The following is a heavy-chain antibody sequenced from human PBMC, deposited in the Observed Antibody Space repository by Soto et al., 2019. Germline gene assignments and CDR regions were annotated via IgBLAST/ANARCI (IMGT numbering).Heavy chain of an antibody. D-gene: IGHD1-7*01. V-gene: IGHV1-3*04. CDR3: ARDPIWTYTWNYARLNYLDP. CDR2: IHTAKGNT. J-gene: IGHJ5*02. CDR1: GYTFTNSF. Sequence: ASVKVSCKASGYTFTNSFIHWLRQAPGQTLEWMGWIHTAKGNTKYSQKFEARVTLTRDTAASTAYMELNSLRSDDTAVYYCARDPIWTYTWNYARLNYLDPWGQGTLVTVSS.